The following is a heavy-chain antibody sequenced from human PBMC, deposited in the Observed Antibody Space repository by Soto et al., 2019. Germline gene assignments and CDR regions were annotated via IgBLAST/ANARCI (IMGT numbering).Heavy chain of an antibody. V-gene: IGHV4-31*03. J-gene: IGHJ4*02. D-gene: IGHD6-19*01. CDR1: GGSISSGGYY. CDR3: AREGSSEETYYFDY. CDR2: IYYSGST. Sequence: KQSQTLSLTCTVSGGSISSGGYYWSWIRQHPGKGLEWIGYIYYSGSTYYNPSLKSRVTISVDTSKNQFSLKLSSVTAADTAVYYCAREGSSEETYYFDYWGQGTLVTVSS.